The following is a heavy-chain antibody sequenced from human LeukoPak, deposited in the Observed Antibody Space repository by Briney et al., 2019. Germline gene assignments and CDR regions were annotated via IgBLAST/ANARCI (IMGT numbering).Heavy chain of an antibody. J-gene: IGHJ6*03. CDR3: ARGPRLNDYSLYYYYYMDV. CDR2: MNPESCNT. D-gene: IGHD4-11*01. CDR1: GYTFTSYD. Sequence: ASVKVSGKASGYTFTSYDINWVPQATGQGLKCMRRMNPESCNTGYAQKFQRRVTMPRNTSISTAYMELSSQRCEDTAVYHCARGPRLNDYSLYYYYYMDVWGKGTTVTVSS. V-gene: IGHV1-8*01.